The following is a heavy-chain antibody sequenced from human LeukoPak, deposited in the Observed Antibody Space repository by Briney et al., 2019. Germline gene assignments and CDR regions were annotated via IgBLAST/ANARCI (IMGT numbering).Heavy chain of an antibody. V-gene: IGHV3-23*01. CDR1: GFTFSSYA. CDR3: AKRDSSGWYSLDY. Sequence: GGSLRLSCATSGFTFSSYAMSWVRQAPGKGLEWVSSISSDGSGTYYADSVKGRFTISRDKSKNTLYLQMNSLRAEDTAAYYCAKRDSSGWYSLDYWGQGTLVTVS. D-gene: IGHD6-19*01. CDR2: ISSDGSGT. J-gene: IGHJ4*02.